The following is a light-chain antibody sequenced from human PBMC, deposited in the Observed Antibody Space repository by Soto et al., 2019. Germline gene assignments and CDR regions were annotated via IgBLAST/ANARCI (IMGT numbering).Light chain of an antibody. V-gene: IGKV2-30*01. J-gene: IGKJ2*01. CDR3: LRGTPWPPYT. CDR2: KVS. CDR1: QSLLYSDGNTH. Sequence: DVVMTQSPLSLAVTLGQPASISCRSSQSLLYSDGNTHLNWFHQRPGQSPRRLIYKVSNRDSGVPDRFRGRGAGHAFTIKIRRVEAEDVGVYYRLRGTPWPPYTFGQGTKLEIK.